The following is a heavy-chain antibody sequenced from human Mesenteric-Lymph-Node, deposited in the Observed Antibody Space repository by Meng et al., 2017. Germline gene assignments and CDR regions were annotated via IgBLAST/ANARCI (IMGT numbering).Heavy chain of an antibody. Sequence: SETLSPTCAVSGGSISSSNWWSWGRQPPGKGLEWIGEIYHSGSTNYNPSLKSRVTISVDKSKNQFSLKLSSVTAADTAVYYCASGRKMGDWFDPWGQGTLVTVSS. CDR2: IYHSGST. D-gene: IGHD3-16*01. J-gene: IGHJ5*02. CDR1: GGSISSSNW. V-gene: IGHV4-4*02. CDR3: ASGRKMGDWFDP.